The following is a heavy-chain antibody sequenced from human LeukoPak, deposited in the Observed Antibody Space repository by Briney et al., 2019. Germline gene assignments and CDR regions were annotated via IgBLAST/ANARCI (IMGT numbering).Heavy chain of an antibody. J-gene: IGHJ3*02. CDR2: ISSSSSTI. Sequence: TGGSLRLSCAASGFTFSSYSMNWVRQAPGKGLEWVSYISSSSSTIYYADSVKGRFTISRDNAKNSLYLQMNSLRAEDTAVYYCAREVAFDIWGQGTMVTVSS. CDR1: GFTFSSYS. CDR3: AREVAFDI. V-gene: IGHV3-48*01.